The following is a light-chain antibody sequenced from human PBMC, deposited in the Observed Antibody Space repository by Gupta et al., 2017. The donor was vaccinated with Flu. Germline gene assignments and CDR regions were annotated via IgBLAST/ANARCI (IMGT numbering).Light chain of an antibody. Sequence: PSTLSPSAGDRATLTCRASQGMSSCLAWYRQKPGQAPRFLIYGASTRARGISARFSGSGSGTEFTLTISSLQSEDFAVYYCQQYHSYPGTFGRGTKVEIK. CDR1: QGMSSC. CDR2: GAS. J-gene: IGKJ4*01. CDR3: QQYHSYPGT. V-gene: IGKV3-15*01.